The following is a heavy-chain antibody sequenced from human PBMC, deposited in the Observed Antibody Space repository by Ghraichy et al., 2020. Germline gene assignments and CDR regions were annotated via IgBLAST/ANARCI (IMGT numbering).Heavy chain of an antibody. V-gene: IGHV4-39*01. Sequence: SETLSLTCNVSGGSISSTSYYWGWIRQPPGKGLEWIGSMYYSGSTYYNPSLKSRVTISVDTSKNQFSLNLSSVTAADTAVYYCARQSAVTRPNFDYWGQEPWSPSPQ. CDR2: MYYSGST. J-gene: IGHJ4*01. CDR1: GGSISSTSYY. D-gene: IGHD4-17*01. CDR3: ARQSAVTRPNFDY.